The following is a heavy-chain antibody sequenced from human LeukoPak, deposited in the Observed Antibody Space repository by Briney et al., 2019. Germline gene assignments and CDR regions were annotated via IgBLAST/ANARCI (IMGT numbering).Heavy chain of an antibody. J-gene: IGHJ4*02. CDR1: GYTFTYRY. V-gene: IGHV1-46*01. CDR3: ARYYGSGGLDY. CDR2: INPSGGST. D-gene: IGHD3-10*01. Sequence: GSSVKVSCKASGYTFTYRYLHWVRQAPGQGLEWMGIINPSGGSTSYAQKFQGRVTFTRDTSASTAYMGLSSLISEDTAVYYCARYYGSGGLDYWGQGTLVTVSS.